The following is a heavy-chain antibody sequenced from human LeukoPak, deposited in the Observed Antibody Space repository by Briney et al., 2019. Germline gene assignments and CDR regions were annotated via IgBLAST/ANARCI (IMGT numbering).Heavy chain of an antibody. J-gene: IGHJ4*02. D-gene: IGHD3-9*01. V-gene: IGHV3-74*01. CDR1: GFTFRTYW. CDR2: IESDGSST. Sequence: PGGSLRLSCAASGFTFRTYWMNWVRQAPGKGLVWVSRIESDGSSTSYADSVKGRFTISRDNAANTLYLQMNSLRAEDTAVYYCARDFGWLSGFDNWGQGTLVTVSS. CDR3: ARDFGWLSGFDN.